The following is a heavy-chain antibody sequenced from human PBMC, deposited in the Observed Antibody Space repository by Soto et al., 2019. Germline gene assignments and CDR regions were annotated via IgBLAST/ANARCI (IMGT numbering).Heavy chain of an antibody. CDR2: ITSSGRTT. Sequence: QVQLVESGGGLVKPGGSLRLSCAASGFTFSDYYMNWIRQAPGKGLEWVSYITSSGRTTYYADSVKGRFTISRDNATNSLYMQMNSLRAEDTAVYYCARDLGLVLEYISSPRSYYGMDVWGQGTTVTVSS. CDR3: ARDLGLVLEYISSPRSYYGMDV. D-gene: IGHD6-6*01. V-gene: IGHV3-11*01. CDR1: GFTFSDYY. J-gene: IGHJ6*02.